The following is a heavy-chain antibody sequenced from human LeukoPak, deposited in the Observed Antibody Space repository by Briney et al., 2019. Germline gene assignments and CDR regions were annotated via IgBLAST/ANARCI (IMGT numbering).Heavy chain of an antibody. J-gene: IGHJ4*02. Sequence: PQTPSPTPTLSLGAISSSSYYSGWIRHPPRKGLEWIGSIYYSVSTYYNPSLKSRVTISVDTSKIQYSLKLSSVTAADAAVYYCAPAMAFDYWGQGTLVTVSS. V-gene: IGHV4-39*05. D-gene: IGHD5-18*01. CDR2: IYYSVST. CDR1: LGAISSSSYY. CDR3: APAMAFDY.